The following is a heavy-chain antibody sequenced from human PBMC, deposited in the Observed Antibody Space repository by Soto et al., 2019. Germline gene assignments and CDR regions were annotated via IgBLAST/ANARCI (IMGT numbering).Heavy chain of an antibody. J-gene: IGHJ4*02. V-gene: IGHV1-69*13. CDR3: ARDRPLSHRSAGSCSNF. CDR1: GGTFSSYA. D-gene: IGHD2-15*01. Sequence: SVKVSCKASGGTFSSYAISWVRQAPGQGLEWMGGIIPIFGTANYAQKFQVRVTITADESTSTAYMELSSLISEDTAVYYCARDRPLSHRSAGSCSNFWAQPTRVT. CDR2: IIPIFGTA.